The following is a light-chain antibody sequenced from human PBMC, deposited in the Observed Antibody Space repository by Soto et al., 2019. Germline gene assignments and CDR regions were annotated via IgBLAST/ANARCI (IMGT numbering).Light chain of an antibody. Sequence: DIQMTQSPSTLSAPVGDSVTITCRASQSITIWLAWYQQKPGKAPKLLIYDASSLEGGVPSRFSGSGSGTEFTLTISSLQPDDFATYYCQQYNSYPFGQGTKVDIK. CDR1: QSITIW. CDR3: QQYNSYP. V-gene: IGKV1-5*01. CDR2: DAS. J-gene: IGKJ1*01.